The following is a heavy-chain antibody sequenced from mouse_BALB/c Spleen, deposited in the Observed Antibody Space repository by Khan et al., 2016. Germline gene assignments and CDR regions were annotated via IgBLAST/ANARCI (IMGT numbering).Heavy chain of an antibody. Sequence: VQLQESGAELARPGASVKLSCKASGYTFTSYWMQWVKQRPGQGLEWIGASYPGDGDTRYTQKFKGKATMTADRSSSTAYMQLSSLASAYSSVAYCASYYGSSYYYFAYWGPRTTLPVSS. CDR1: GYTFTSYW. CDR2: SYPGDGDT. J-gene: IGHJ2*01. CDR3: ASYYGSSYYYFAY. V-gene: IGHV1-87*01. D-gene: IGHD1-1*01.